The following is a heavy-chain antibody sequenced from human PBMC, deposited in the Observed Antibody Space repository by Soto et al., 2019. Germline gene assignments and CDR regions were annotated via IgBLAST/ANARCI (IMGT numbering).Heavy chain of an antibody. V-gene: IGHV4-39*01. J-gene: IGHJ6*03. CDR3: ARQYRALGGDYCYMDV. CDR2: IYYSGST. D-gene: IGHD3-16*01. CDR1: GGSISSSSYY. Sequence: QLQLQESGPGLVKPSETLSLTCTVSGGSISSSSYYWGWIRQPPGKGLEWIGSIYYSGSTYYNPSLKSRVTITVDTSNNQFSLKLSSVTAADTAVYYCARQYRALGGDYCYMDVWGKGTTVTVSS.